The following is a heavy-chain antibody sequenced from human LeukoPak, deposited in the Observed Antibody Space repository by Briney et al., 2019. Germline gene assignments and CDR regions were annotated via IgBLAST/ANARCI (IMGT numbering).Heavy chain of an antibody. V-gene: IGHV3-23*01. J-gene: IGHJ4*02. Sequence: PGGSLRLSCAASGFTFSIYAMSWVRQAPGKGLEWVSAISGSGGTAYYADSVKGRFTISRDNSKNTLYLQMNSLRAEDTAVYYCAKKGYYDGRAYYMYYFDHWGQGTLVTVSS. D-gene: IGHD3-22*01. CDR3: AKKGYYDGRAYYMYYFDH. CDR1: GFTFSIYA. CDR2: ISGSGGTA.